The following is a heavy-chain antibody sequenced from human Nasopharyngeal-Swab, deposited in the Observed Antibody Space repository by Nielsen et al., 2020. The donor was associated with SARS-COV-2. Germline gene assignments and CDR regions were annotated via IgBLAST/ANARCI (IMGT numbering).Heavy chain of an antibody. CDR2: ISSSSSYI. D-gene: IGHD3-3*01. J-gene: IGHJ6*02. CDR3: ARDLFYYDFWSGYRPDYYYGMDV. Sequence: GGSLRLSCAASGFTFSSYSMNWVRQAPGKGLEWVSSISSSSSYIYYADSVKGRFTISRDNAKNSLYLQMNSLRAEDTAVYYCARDLFYYDFWSGYRPDYYYGMDVWGQGTTVTVSS. CDR1: GFTFSSYS. V-gene: IGHV3-21*01.